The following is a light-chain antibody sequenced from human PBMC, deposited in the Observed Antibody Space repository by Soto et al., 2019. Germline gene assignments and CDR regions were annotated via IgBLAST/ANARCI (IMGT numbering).Light chain of an antibody. J-gene: IGLJ1*01. CDR2: EGS. V-gene: IGLV2-23*01. Sequence: QSALTQPASVSGSPGQSITISCTGTSSDVGNYHLVSWYQQHPGKAPKLMIYEGSKRPSGVSNRFSGSKSGDTASLTISGLQAEDEADYYCCSYAGSSTLYVFGTGTKVTVL. CDR1: SSDVGNYHL. CDR3: CSYAGSSTLYV.